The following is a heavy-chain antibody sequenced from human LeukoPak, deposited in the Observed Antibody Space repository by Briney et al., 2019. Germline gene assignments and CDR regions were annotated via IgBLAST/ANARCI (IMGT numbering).Heavy chain of an antibody. CDR3: ARRGQRTAWSFDY. V-gene: IGHV4-39*01. J-gene: IGHJ4*02. CDR2: FYYNGSP. Sequence: SETLSLTCSVSGGSITSTDFWSGWIRQPPGPGLHWITNFYYNGSPYNNPSLEGRVTISVDASKNQFSLKLSSVTAADTAIYYCARRGQRTAWSFDYWGQGTLVTVSS. D-gene: IGHD3-3*01. CDR1: GGSITSTDFW.